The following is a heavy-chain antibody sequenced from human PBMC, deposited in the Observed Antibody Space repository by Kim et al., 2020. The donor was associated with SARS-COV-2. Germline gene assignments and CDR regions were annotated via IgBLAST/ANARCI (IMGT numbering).Heavy chain of an antibody. V-gene: IGHV1-24*01. Sequence: PEDGETIYAQKFQGRVTMTEDTSTDAAYMELSSLRSEDTAVYYCATVGVWGQGTTVTVSS. J-gene: IGHJ6*02. CDR2: PEDGET. CDR3: ATVGV.